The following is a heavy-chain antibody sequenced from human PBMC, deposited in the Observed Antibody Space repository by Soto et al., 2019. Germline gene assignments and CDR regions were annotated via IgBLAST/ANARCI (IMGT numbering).Heavy chain of an antibody. CDR2: IYYSGST. V-gene: IGHV4-39*01. CDR3: SRRERAAGTDCWFDP. CDR1: GGSISSSSFH. Sequence: QLQLQESGPGLVKPSETLSLTCTVSGGSISSSSFHWGWIRQPPGKGLEWIGSIYYSGSTYYSPSLKMRVTIAVDTHKSQFTLNLSCVTASDTAVYYWSRRERAAGTDCWFDPCGQGTLVTVSS. D-gene: IGHD6-13*01. J-gene: IGHJ5*02.